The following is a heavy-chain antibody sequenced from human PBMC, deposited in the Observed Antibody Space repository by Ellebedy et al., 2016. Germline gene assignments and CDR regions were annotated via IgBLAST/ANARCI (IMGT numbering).Heavy chain of an antibody. CDR2: MYYDGSL. J-gene: IGHJ4*02. V-gene: IGHV4-39*01. D-gene: IGHD1-26*01. CDR3: ARRVGATPPDF. Sequence: SETLSLXCTVSGGSISSRSYHWGWLRQSPGKGLEWIGSMYYDGSLYYNPSLKSRVTISVDTSKNQFSLNLTSVTAADTAVYYCARRVGATPPDFWGQGTLVTVSS. CDR1: GGSISSRSYH.